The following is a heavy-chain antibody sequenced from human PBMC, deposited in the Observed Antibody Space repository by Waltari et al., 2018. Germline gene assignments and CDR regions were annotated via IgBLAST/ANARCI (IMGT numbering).Heavy chain of an antibody. D-gene: IGHD3-22*01. CDR1: GLPFSSYS. J-gene: IGHJ4*02. CDR3: ARDTYYDSSGYKRIDF. CDR2: ISSSAGYI. V-gene: IGHV3-21*01. Sequence: EVQLVESGGGLVKPGGSLRLLCAASGLPFSSYSINWVRQAPGKGLEWVSSISSSAGYIYYADSVKGRFTVSRDNANNSLYLQMNSLRAEDTAVYYCARDTYYDSSGYKRIDFWGQGTLVTVSS.